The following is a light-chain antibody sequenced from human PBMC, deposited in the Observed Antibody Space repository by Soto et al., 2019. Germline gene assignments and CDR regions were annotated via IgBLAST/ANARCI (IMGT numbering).Light chain of an antibody. CDR1: QSISSSY. CDR2: GAS. CDR3: QQYGSSRFT. V-gene: IGKV3-20*01. J-gene: IGKJ3*01. Sequence: EIVLTQSTGTLSLSPGERATLSCRASQSISSSYLAWYQQKPGQAPRLLVYGASSRATGIPDRFSGSGSGTAFTLTISRLEPEDFAVYYCQQYGSSRFTFGPGTKVDIK.